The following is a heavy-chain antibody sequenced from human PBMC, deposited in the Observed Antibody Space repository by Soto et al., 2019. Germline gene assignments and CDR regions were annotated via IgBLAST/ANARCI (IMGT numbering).Heavy chain of an antibody. CDR3: ARQVEYVDTAMDDWFDP. J-gene: IGHJ5*02. Sequence: PSETLSLTCTVSGGSIISGDYYFICIRQPPWKGLEWIGYIYYSGSTYYNPSLKSRVTISVDTSKNQFSLKLSSVTAADTAVYYCARQVEYVDTAMDDWFDPWGQGTLVTVSS. CDR1: GGSIISGDYY. D-gene: IGHD5-18*01. V-gene: IGHV4-30-4*01. CDR2: IYYSGST.